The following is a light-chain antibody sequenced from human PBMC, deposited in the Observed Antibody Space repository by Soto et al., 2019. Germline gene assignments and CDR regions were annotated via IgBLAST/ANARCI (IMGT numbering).Light chain of an antibody. CDR3: SSYTSSSTLDV. J-gene: IGLJ1*01. Sequence: QSALTQPASASGSPGQSITISCTGTSSDVGGYNYVSWYQQHPGKAPKLMIYDVSNRPSGVSNRFSGSKSGNTASLTISGLQAEDEADYYCSSYTSSSTLDVFGTGTKLTLL. CDR2: DVS. CDR1: SSDVGGYNY. V-gene: IGLV2-14*01.